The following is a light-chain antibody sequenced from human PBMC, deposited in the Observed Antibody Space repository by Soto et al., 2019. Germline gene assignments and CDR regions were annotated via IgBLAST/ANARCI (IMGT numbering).Light chain of an antibody. CDR1: QSVLYSSNNKNY. CDR2: WAS. V-gene: IGKV4-1*01. Sequence: DIVMTQSPDSLAVSLGERATINCKSSQSVLYSSNNKNYLAWYQQKPGQPPKLLIYWASTRESGVPDQFSGSGSGTDITLTISSLQAEDVAVYYCQQYYSTPYTFGQGTKLEIK. J-gene: IGKJ2*01. CDR3: QQYYSTPYT.